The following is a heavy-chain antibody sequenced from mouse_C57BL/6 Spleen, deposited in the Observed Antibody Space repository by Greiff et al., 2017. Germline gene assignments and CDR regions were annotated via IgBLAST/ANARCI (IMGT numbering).Heavy chain of an antibody. D-gene: IGHD2-5*01. J-gene: IGHJ4*01. CDR1: GFTFSSYG. CDR3: ARDYSNSYAMDY. V-gene: IGHV5-6*01. CDR2: ISSGGSYT. Sequence: EVKLQESGGDLVKPGGSLKLSCAASGFTFSSYGMSWVRQTPDKRLEWVATISSGGSYTYYPDSVKGRFTISRDNAKNTLYLQMSSLKSEDTAMYYCARDYSNSYAMDYWGQGTSVTVSS.